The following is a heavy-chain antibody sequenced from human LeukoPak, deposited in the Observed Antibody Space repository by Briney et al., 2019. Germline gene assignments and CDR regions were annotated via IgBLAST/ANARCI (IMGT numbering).Heavy chain of an antibody. Sequence: PGGSLRLSCVASESYYFSYGMQWVRQAPGKGLVWVSRIFADGSTTSYADSVKGRFTVSRDNAKNTLYLQMGSLRAEDTAVYYWTGEFPRVLTLHCWGQETLVTVSP. CDR2: IFADGSTT. D-gene: IGHD4/OR15-4a*01. V-gene: IGHV3-74*01. CDR3: TGEFPRVLTLHC. CDR1: ESYYFSYG. J-gene: IGHJ4*01.